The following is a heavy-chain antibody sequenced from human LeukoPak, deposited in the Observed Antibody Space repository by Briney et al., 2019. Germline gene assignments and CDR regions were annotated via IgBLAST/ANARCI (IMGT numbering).Heavy chain of an antibody. D-gene: IGHD3-10*01. Sequence: GGSLRLSCTASGFTFDNYAMSWVRQAPGKGLEWVSHISDDGTATYYADSVKGRFTISRDNSKNTLYLQMDSLRAEDTAVYYCADFGSGRHCFDYWGQGTLVTVSS. CDR3: ADFGSGRHCFDY. J-gene: IGHJ4*02. V-gene: IGHV3-23*01. CDR2: ISDDGTAT. CDR1: GFTFDNYA.